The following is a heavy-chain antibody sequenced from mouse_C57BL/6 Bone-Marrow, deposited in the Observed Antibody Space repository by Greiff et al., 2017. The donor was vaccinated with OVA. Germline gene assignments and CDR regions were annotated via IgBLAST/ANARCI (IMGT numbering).Heavy chain of an antibody. Sequence: VQRVESGAELVRPGASVTLSCKASGYTFTDYEMHWVKQTPVHGLEWIGAIDPETGGTAYNQKFKGKAILTADKSSSTAYMELRSLTSEDSAVYYCTREGLLRPAWFAYWGQGTLVTVSA. CDR3: TREGLLRPAWFAY. CDR2: IDPETGGT. J-gene: IGHJ3*01. D-gene: IGHD1-1*01. CDR1: GYTFTDYE. V-gene: IGHV1-15*01.